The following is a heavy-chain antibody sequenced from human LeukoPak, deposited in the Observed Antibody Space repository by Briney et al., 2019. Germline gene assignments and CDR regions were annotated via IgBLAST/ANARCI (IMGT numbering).Heavy chain of an antibody. CDR3: ARDPRGYYDTLTGYLPSHY. CDR2: IYYSGST. CDR1: GGSISSSSYY. J-gene: IGHJ4*02. D-gene: IGHD3-9*01. Sequence: SETLSLTCTVSGGSISSSSYYWGWIRQPPGKGLEWIGSIYYSGSTYYNPSLKSRVTISVDTSKNQFSLKLSSVTAADTAVYYCARDPRGYYDTLTGYLPSHYWGQGTLVTVSS. V-gene: IGHV4-39*07.